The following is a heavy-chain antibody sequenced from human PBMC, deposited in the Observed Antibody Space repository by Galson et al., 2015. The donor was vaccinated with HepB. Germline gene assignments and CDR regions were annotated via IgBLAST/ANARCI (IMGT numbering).Heavy chain of an antibody. Sequence: SLRLSCAASGFTFSNYWMHWVRQAPGKGLVWVSRINIDGSSISYVDSVKGRFTISRDNAKNTLYLQMNSQGVEDTAVYYCARELACSSTSCYGYGMDVWGQGTTVTVSS. CDR1: GFTFSNYW. J-gene: IGHJ6*02. D-gene: IGHD2-2*01. V-gene: IGHV3-74*01. CDR3: ARELACSSTSCYGYGMDV. CDR2: INIDGSSI.